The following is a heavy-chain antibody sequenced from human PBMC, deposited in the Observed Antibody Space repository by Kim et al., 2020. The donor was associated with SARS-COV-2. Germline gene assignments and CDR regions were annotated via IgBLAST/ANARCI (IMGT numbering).Heavy chain of an antibody. CDR2: GDT. Sequence: GDTNYNPALKSRVTISEEPAKNQFSLKLSSVTAADTAVYYCARLSMTFDYWGQGTLVTVSS. J-gene: IGHJ4*02. V-gene: IGHV4-59*01. CDR3: ARLSMTFDY.